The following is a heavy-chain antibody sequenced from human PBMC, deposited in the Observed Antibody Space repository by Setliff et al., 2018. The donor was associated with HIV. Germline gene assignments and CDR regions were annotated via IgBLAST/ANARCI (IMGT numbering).Heavy chain of an antibody. Sequence: PGGSLRLSCAASGFTFSNYGMHWVRQAPGKGLEWVAFISYDGSDRYYGDSVRGRFTISRDKSKNTLYLQMNSLRVDDTAVYYCARVWAMQQVVPGYWGQGALVTVSS. D-gene: IGHD6-6*01. J-gene: IGHJ4*02. CDR2: ISYDGSDR. CDR1: GFTFSNYG. V-gene: IGHV3-30*03. CDR3: ARVWAMQQVVPGY.